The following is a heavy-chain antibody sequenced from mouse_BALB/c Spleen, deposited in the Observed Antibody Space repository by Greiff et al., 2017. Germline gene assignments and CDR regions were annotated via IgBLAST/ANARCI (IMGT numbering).Heavy chain of an antibody. CDR2: IRNKANGYTT. V-gene: IGHV7-3*02. J-gene: IGHJ3*01. CDR3: ARDGYYVGFAY. Sequence: EVQLVESGGGLVQPGGSLRLSCATSGFTFTDYYMSWVRQPPGKALEWLGFIRNKANGYTTEYSASVKGRFTISRDNSQSILYLQMNTLRAEDSATYYCARDGYYVGFAYWGQGTLVTVSA. D-gene: IGHD2-3*01. CDR1: GFTFTDYY.